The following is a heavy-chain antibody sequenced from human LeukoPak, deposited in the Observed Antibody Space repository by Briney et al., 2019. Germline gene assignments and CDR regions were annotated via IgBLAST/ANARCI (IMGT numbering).Heavy chain of an antibody. D-gene: IGHD3-9*01. CDR3: ARSPDILTGEKFDY. Sequence: ASVKVSCKASGYTFTNHYIHWVRQAPGQGLEWMGLIDPSGDSTSYAQRFKGRVTVARDMSTSTVYMELSGLRSDDTAVYYCARSPDILTGEKFDYWGQGTLVTVSS. J-gene: IGHJ4*02. CDR1: GYTFTNHY. V-gene: IGHV1-46*01. CDR2: IDPSGDST.